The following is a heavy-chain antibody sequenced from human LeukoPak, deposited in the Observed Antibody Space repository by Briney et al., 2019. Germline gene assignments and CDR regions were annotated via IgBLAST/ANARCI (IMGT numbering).Heavy chain of an antibody. CDR1: GDSISNTNYY. Sequence: PSETLSLTCTVSGDSISNTNYYWGWIRQPPGKGLEWIGSIYYSGSTNYNPSLKSRVTISVDTSKNQFSLKLSSVTAADTAVYYCAIPAQPTGRYCSGGSCYHPGDYYYMDVWGKGTTVTVSS. V-gene: IGHV4-39*07. CDR3: AIPAQPTGRYCSGGSCYHPGDYYYMDV. J-gene: IGHJ6*03. CDR2: IYYSGST. D-gene: IGHD2-15*01.